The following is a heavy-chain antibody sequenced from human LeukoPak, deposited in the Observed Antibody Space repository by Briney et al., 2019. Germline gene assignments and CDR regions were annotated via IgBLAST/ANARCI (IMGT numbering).Heavy chain of an antibody. V-gene: IGHV4-34*01. D-gene: IGHD3-22*01. CDR3: ARGWINYDSYYYYMDG. J-gene: IGHJ6*03. CDR2: INHSGST. CDR1: AGSFSGYY. Sequence: PSETLSLTCVLYAGSFSGYYWSWIRQTPGKGLEWIGEINHSGSTNYNPSLKSRVTISVDTSKNQFSLKVRSVTAADTAVYYCARGWINYDSYYYYMDGWGKGTTVTISS.